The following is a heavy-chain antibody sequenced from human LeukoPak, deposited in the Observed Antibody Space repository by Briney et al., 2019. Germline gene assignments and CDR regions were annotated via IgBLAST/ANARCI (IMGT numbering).Heavy chain of an antibody. CDR1: GGSISSSSYY. CDR2: IYYSGST. J-gene: IGHJ5*02. D-gene: IGHD3-22*01. CDR3: ARRGDSSGYYNWFDP. Sequence: SETLSLTCTVSGGSISSSSYYWGWIRQPPGKGLEWIGSIYYSGSTYYNPSLKSRVTTSVDTSKNQFSLKLSSVTAADTAVYYCARRGDSSGYYNWFDPWGQGTLVTVSS. V-gene: IGHV4-39*01.